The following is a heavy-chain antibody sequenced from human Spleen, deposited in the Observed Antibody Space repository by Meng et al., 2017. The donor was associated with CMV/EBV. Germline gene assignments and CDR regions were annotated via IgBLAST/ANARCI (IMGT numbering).Heavy chain of an antibody. CDR1: GFTFSSYE. CDR3: AKEYSWSADRHFDY. J-gene: IGHJ4*02. CDR2: ISSSGSTI. Sequence: GESLKISCAASGFTFSSYEMNWVRQAPGKGLEWVSYISSSGSTIYYADSVKGRFTISRDNAKNSLYLQMNSLRAEDTAVYYCAKEYSWSADRHFDYWGQGTLVTVSS. D-gene: IGHD1-20*01. V-gene: IGHV3-48*03.